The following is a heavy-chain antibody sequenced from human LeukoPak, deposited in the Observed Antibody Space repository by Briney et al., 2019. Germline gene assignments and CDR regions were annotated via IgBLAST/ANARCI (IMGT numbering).Heavy chain of an antibody. Sequence: PGGSLRLSCAASGFSFTNAWMSWLRQPPGKGLEWVGRIKSKTDGGAADYAAPVKGRFSISRGDSKNTLYLQMNSLKTEDTAVYYCTTDPGDYEDYWGQGTLVTVSS. CDR2: IKSKTDGGAA. V-gene: IGHV3-15*01. D-gene: IGHD4-17*01. CDR1: GFSFTNAW. CDR3: TTDPGDYEDY. J-gene: IGHJ4*02.